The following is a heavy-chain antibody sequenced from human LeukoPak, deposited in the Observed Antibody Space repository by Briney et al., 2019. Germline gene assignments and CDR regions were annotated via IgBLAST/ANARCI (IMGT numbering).Heavy chain of an antibody. CDR1: GFTFSSYA. CDR3: AKQSPYGGRFGVDDD. CDR2: ISGSGGST. V-gene: IGHV3-23*01. D-gene: IGHD1-26*01. Sequence: GGPLRLSCAASGFTFSSYAMSWVRQAPGKGLEWVSAISGSGGSTYYADSVKGRFTISRDNSKNTLYLQMNSLRAEDTAVYSCAKQSPYGGRFGVDDDWGRGTLATVSS. J-gene: IGHJ4*02.